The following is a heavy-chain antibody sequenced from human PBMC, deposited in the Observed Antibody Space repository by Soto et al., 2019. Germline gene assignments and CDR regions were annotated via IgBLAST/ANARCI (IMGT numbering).Heavy chain of an antibody. CDR2: INSDGSST. Sequence: EVQLVESGGGLVQPGASLRLSCAASGFTFSSYWMHWVRQAPGKGLVWVSRINSDGSSTSYAGSVKGRFTISRDNAKNTLYLQMNSLRAEDTAVYYCVRTSLVVAAATREDYWGQGTLVTVS. V-gene: IGHV3-74*01. J-gene: IGHJ4*02. D-gene: IGHD2-15*01. CDR3: VRTSLVVAAATREDY. CDR1: GFTFSSYW.